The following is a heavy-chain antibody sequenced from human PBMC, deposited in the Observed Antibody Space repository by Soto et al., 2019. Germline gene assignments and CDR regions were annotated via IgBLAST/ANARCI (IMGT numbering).Heavy chain of an antibody. Sequence: SETLSPACPLSGASISSICNYWGWPRQPPGNGVDWIGSIYYSGSTYYNPSLKSRVTICVDTSKNQFSLKLSSVTAADTAVYYCARHSIVGVTVRAVSRRNYFDYWGQGTLVTVSS. CDR2: IYYSGST. CDR1: GASISSICNY. J-gene: IGHJ4*02. D-gene: IGHD1-26*01. CDR3: ARHSIVGVTVRAVSRRNYFDY. V-gene: IGHV4-39*01.